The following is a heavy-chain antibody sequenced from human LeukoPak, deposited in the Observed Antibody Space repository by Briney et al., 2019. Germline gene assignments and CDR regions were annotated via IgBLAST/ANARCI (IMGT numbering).Heavy chain of an antibody. D-gene: IGHD6-19*01. CDR2: IYYSGST. Sequence: SETLSLTCTVSGGSISSYYWSWIRQPPGKGLEWIGYIYYSGSTNYNPSLKSRVTISVDTSKNQFSLKLSSVTAADTAVYYCASASPGYSSGWPYYYYGMDVWGQGTTVTVSS. V-gene: IGHV4-59*01. CDR3: ASASPGYSSGWPYYYYGMDV. CDR1: GGSISSYY. J-gene: IGHJ6*02.